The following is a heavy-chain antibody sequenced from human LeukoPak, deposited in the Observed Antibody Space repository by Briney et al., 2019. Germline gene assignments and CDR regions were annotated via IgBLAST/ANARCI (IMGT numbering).Heavy chain of an antibody. V-gene: IGHV4-4*07. Sequence: PSETLSLTCTVSGGSISSYYWSWIRQPAGKGLEWIGRIYTSGSTNYNPSLKSRVTMSVDTSKNQFSLKLSSVTAADTAVYYCARDHCSSTSCYLYFQHWGQGTLVTVSS. CDR2: IYTSGST. D-gene: IGHD2-2*01. J-gene: IGHJ1*01. CDR3: ARDHCSSTSCYLYFQH. CDR1: GGSISSYY.